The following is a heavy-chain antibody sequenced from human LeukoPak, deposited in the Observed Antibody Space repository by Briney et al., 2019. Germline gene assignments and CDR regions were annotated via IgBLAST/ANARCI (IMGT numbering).Heavy chain of an antibody. CDR3: ARMYSNYFDY. J-gene: IGHJ4*02. CDR2: IYYSGST. Sequence: PSETLSITCTVSGGSISSYYWSWIRQPPGKGLEWVGYIYYSGSTTYNPSLKSRVTISVDTSKNQFSLQLSSVTAADTAVYYCARMYSNYFDYWGQGSLVTVSS. D-gene: IGHD4-11*01. V-gene: IGHV4-59*01. CDR1: GGSISSYY.